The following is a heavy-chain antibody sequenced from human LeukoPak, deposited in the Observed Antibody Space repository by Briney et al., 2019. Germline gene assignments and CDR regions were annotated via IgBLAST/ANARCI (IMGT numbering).Heavy chain of an antibody. Sequence: GGSLRLSCAASGFTLDDYAMDWVRQAPGKGLEWVSEISWNSGSMTYADSVKGRFTISRDNAKNSLYLQMNSLRAEDTALYYCAKAKVGATDPFDYWGQGTLVTVSS. D-gene: IGHD1-26*01. CDR2: ISWNSGSM. J-gene: IGHJ4*02. CDR1: GFTLDDYA. V-gene: IGHV3-9*01. CDR3: AKAKVGATDPFDY.